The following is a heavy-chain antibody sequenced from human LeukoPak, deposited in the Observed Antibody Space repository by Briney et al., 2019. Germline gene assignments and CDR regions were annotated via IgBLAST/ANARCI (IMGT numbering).Heavy chain of an antibody. CDR1: GYTFTSYY. CDR2: INPSGGST. D-gene: IGHD2-15*01. CDR3: ARVERAARGIFDY. V-gene: IGHV1-46*01. Sequence: ASVKVSCKTSGYTFTSYYMHWVRQAPGQGLEWMGIINPSGGSTSYAQKFQGRVTMTRDMSTSTVYMELSSLRSEDTAVYYCARVERAARGIFDYWGQGTLVTVSS. J-gene: IGHJ4*02.